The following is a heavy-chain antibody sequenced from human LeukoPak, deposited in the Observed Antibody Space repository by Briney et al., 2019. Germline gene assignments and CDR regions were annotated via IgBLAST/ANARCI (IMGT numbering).Heavy chain of an antibody. J-gene: IGHJ4*02. CDR3: ATLAPYTSSQCFDY. CDR1: GGSISSGDYY. D-gene: IGHD6-13*01. Sequence: PSETLSLTCTVSGGSISSGDYYWSWIRQPPGKGLEWIGYIYYSGSTSYNPSLKSRVTILVDMSKNQFSLKLSSVTAADTAVYYCATLAPYTSSQCFDYWGQGTLVTVSS. CDR2: IYYSGST. V-gene: IGHV4-61*08.